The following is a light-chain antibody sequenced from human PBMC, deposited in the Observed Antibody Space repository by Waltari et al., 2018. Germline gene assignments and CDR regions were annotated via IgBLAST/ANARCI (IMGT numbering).Light chain of an antibody. CDR1: ALPMQF. Sequence: SYELTHPPSVSLSPGQTAKISCSGDALPMQFAHWYQQKPGQAPVVIVYKYTQRPSGIPERFSASTSGTTVTLTIRGVQAEDEADYYCQSADTIGSIIFGGGTKLTVL. CDR3: QSADTIGSII. V-gene: IGLV3-25*03. J-gene: IGLJ2*01. CDR2: KYT.